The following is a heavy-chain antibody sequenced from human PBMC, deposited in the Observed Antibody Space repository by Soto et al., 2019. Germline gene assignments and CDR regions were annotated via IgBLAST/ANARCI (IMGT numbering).Heavy chain of an antibody. CDR1: GFTVSSKY. D-gene: IGHD2-15*01. Sequence: PGGSLRLSCAASGFTVSSKYMSWVRQAPGKGLEWVSLIQSGGPTYYADSVKGRFTISRDTSENTVHLQMDSLRAEDTAVYYCARDDVLCDGGRCYGVHLEGWGKGTTVTVSS. CDR3: ARDDVLCDGGRCYGVHLEG. V-gene: IGHV3-66*01. CDR2: IQSGGPT. J-gene: IGHJ6*04.